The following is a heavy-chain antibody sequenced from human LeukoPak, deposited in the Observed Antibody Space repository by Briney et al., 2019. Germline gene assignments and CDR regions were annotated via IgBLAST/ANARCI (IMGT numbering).Heavy chain of an antibody. CDR1: GFTFSSYG. CDR3: AREPSSGWKNWFDP. Sequence: GGSLRLSCAASGFTFSSYGMHWVRQATGKGLEWVSAIGTAGDTYYPGSVKGRFTISRENAKNSLYLQMNSLRAEDTAVYYCAREPSSGWKNWFDPWGQGTLVTVSS. V-gene: IGHV3-13*01. CDR2: IGTAGDT. J-gene: IGHJ5*02. D-gene: IGHD6-19*01.